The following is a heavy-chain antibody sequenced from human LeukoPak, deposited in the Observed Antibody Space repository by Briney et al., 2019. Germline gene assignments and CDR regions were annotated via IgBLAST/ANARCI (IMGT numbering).Heavy chain of an antibody. J-gene: IGHJ3*02. V-gene: IGHV4-59*01. D-gene: IGHD3-10*01. CDR1: GGSISSYY. CDR2: IYYSGST. Sequence: PSETLSLTCTVSGGSISSYYWSWIRQPPGKGPEWIGYIYYSGSTNYNPSLKSRVTISVDTSKNQFSLKLSSVTAADTAVYYCARDQYGSGSYYRSDAFDIWGQGTMVTVSS. CDR3: ARDQYGSGSYYRSDAFDI.